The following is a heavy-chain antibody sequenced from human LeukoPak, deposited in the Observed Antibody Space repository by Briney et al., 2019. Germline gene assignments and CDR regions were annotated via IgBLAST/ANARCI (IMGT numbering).Heavy chain of an antibody. CDR3: ARDRVPQGRWELDY. J-gene: IGHJ4*02. D-gene: IGHD1-26*01. CDR2: IIPILGIA. Sequence: GASVKVSCRASGGTFSSYAISWVRQAPGQGLEWMGRIIPILGIANYAQKFQGRVTITADKSTSTAYMELSGLRSEDTAVYYCARDRVPQGRWELDYWGQGTLVTVSS. V-gene: IGHV1-69*04. CDR1: GGTFSSYA.